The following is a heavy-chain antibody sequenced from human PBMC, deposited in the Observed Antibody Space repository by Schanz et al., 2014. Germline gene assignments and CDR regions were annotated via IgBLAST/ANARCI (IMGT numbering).Heavy chain of an antibody. CDR2: ITTGGNT. V-gene: IGHV3-23*04. CDR3: ARGYGDSPTDF. J-gene: IGHJ4*02. Sequence: VQLAESGGGVVRPGGSLRLSCSASGFTFSTYAMSWARQTPGKGLEWVSSITTGGNTYYRDSVKGRFTISRDNAKYTLYLQMNSLRAEDTAVYYCARGYGDSPTDFWGQGTLVTVSS. D-gene: IGHD4-17*01. CDR1: GFTFSTYA.